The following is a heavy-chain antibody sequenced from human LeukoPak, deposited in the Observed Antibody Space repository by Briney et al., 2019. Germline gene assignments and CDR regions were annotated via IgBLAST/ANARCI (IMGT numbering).Heavy chain of an antibody. V-gene: IGHV3-30*03. CDR1: GFTFSSYG. CDR2: ISYDGSNK. CDR3: ARASREMATIATSQCDY. J-gene: IGHJ4*02. Sequence: GGSLRLSCAASGFTFSSYGMHWVRQAPGKGLEWVAVISYDGSNKYYADSVKGRFTISRDNSKNTLYLQMNSLRAEDTAVYYCARASREMATIATSQCDYWGQGTLVTVSS. D-gene: IGHD5-24*01.